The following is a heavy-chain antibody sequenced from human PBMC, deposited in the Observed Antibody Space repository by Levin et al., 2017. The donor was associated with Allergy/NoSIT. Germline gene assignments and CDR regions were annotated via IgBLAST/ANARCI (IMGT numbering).Heavy chain of an antibody. CDR2: IYRSGDT. D-gene: IGHD3-9*01. CDR3: ATVEGLFCSGVSCSYSFHY. Sequence: GSLRLSCAVSGGSISTDNWWSWIRQPPGKGLAWIGEIYRSGDTNHNPSLRSRVTMSVDKSKNHFSLTLSSVTAADTAVYYCATVEGLFCSGVSCSYSFHYWGQGALVTVSS. CDR1: GGSISTDNW. J-gene: IGHJ4*02. V-gene: IGHV4-4*02.